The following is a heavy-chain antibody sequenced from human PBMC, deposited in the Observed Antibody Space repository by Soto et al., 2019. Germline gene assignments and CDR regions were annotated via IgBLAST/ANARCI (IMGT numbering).Heavy chain of an antibody. CDR1: GFTFSSYG. D-gene: IGHD4-17*01. CDR2: ISYDGSKK. V-gene: IGHV3-30*18. Sequence: GGSLRLSCAASGFTFSSYGMHWVRQAPGKGLEWVSVISYDGSKKYYADSVRGRFTISRDNSKNTLYLQMNSLRAEDTAVHYCAKEAATVIVLDYWGQGTPVTVSS. CDR3: AKEAATVIVLDY. J-gene: IGHJ4*02.